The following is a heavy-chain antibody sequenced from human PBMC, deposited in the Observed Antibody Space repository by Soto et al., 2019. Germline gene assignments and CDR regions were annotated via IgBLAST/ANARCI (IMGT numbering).Heavy chain of an antibody. CDR1: GGSISNYY. V-gene: IGHV4-59*01. D-gene: IGHD5-18*01. CDR2: IYSSGST. Sequence: PSETLSLTCTVSGGSISNYYWNWIRQSPGKGLEWIGYIYSSGSTHYNPSLQNRVTISIDTSRNQVPLKVNSVTAADTAVYYCARDHPHSYGVYYFDYWGQGTPVTVSS. J-gene: IGHJ4*02. CDR3: ARDHPHSYGVYYFDY.